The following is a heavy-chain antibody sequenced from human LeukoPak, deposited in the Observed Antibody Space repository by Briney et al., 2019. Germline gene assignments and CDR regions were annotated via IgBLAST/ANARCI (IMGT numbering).Heavy chain of an antibody. J-gene: IGHJ4*02. CDR3: ARLELDNLVVPAAYFDY. CDR2: IYPGDSDT. V-gene: IGHV5-51*01. Sequence: GESLKISCKGSGYSFTSYWIGWVRQMPGKGLEWMGIIYPGDSDTRYSPSFQGQVTISADKSISTAYLQWSSLKASDTAMYYCARLELDNLVVPAAYFDYWGQGTLVTVSS. D-gene: IGHD2-2*03. CDR1: GYSFTSYW.